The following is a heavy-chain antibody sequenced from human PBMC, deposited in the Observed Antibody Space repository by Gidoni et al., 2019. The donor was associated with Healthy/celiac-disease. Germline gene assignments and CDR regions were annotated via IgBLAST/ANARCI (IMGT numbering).Heavy chain of an antibody. CDR1: GGSISSGCYY. Sequence: QVQLQESGPGLVKPSQTLSLTCTVSGGSISSGCYYWSWIRQHPGKGLEWIGYIYYSGSTYYNPSLKSRVTISVDTSKNQFSLKLSSVTAADTAVYYCARVYSGYDLRGKKEGYNWFDPWGQGTLVTVSS. D-gene: IGHD5-12*01. V-gene: IGHV4-31*03. CDR2: IYYSGST. CDR3: ARVYSGYDLRGKKEGYNWFDP. J-gene: IGHJ5*02.